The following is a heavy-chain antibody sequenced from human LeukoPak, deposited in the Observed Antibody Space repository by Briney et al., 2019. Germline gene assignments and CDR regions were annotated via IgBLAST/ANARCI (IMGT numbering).Heavy chain of an antibody. CDR1: GFTFSGSA. CDR2: IRSKANSYAT. Sequence: PGGSLRLSCAASGFTFSGSAMHWVRQASGKGLEWVGRIRSKANSYATAYAASVKGRFTISREDSKNTAYLQMNSLKTEDTAVYYCTITPGAVRATMGHYWGQGTLVTVSS. CDR3: TITPGAVRATMGHY. V-gene: IGHV3-73*01. J-gene: IGHJ4*02. D-gene: IGHD1-26*01.